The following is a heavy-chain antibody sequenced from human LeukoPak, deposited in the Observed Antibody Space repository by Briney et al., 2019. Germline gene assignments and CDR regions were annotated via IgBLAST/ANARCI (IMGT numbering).Heavy chain of an antibody. CDR2: IYYSGST. CDR3: ASSNRARVDAFDI. V-gene: IGHV4-59*08. CDR1: GGSISSYY. J-gene: IGHJ3*02. Sequence: SETLSLTCTVSGGSISSYYWSWIRQPPGKGLVWIGYIYYSGSTNYNPSLKSRVTISVDTSKNQFSLKLSSVTAADTAVYYCASSNRARVDAFDIWGQGTMVTVSS.